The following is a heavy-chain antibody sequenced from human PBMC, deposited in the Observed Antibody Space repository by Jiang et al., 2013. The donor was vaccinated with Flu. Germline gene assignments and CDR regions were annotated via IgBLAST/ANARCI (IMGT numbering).Heavy chain of an antibody. Sequence: SGAEVKKPGSSVKVSCKASGGTFSSYAISWVRQAPGQGLEWMGGIIPIFGTANYAQKFQGRVTITADESTSTAYMELSSQRSEDTAVYYCARGRYCSSTSCYADMDVWGKGTTVTVSS. D-gene: IGHD2-2*01. J-gene: IGHJ6*03. CDR2: IIPIFGTA. V-gene: IGHV1-69*01. CDR1: GGTFSSYA. CDR3: ARGRYCSSTSCYADMDV.